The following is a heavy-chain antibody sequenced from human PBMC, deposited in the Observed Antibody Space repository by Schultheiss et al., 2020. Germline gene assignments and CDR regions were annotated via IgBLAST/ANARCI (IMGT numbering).Heavy chain of an antibody. CDR1: GGSISSYY. J-gene: IGHJ3*01. V-gene: IGHV4-59*08. D-gene: IGHD3-9*01. Sequence: SETLSLTCTVSGGSISSYYWSWIRQPPGKGLEWIGYIYYSGSTNYNPSLKSRVTISVDTSKNQFSLNLRSVTAADTAVYYCARYFDWPHAFDVWGQGRMVTVSS. CDR3: ARYFDWPHAFDV. CDR2: IYYSGST.